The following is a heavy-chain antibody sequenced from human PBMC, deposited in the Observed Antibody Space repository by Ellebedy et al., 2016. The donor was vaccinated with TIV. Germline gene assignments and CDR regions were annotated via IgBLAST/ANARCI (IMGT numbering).Heavy chain of an antibody. Sequence: GGSLRLSCAASAFIFSNYWMSWVRQAPGKGLEWVANINQDGSDKYYVDSVKGRFTISRDNAKNSLYLQMNSLKAEDTAVYYCAREYCSGGSCYAVFCFDPWGQGTLVTVSS. CDR3: AREYCSGGSCYAVFCFDP. CDR1: AFIFSNYW. CDR2: INQDGSDK. J-gene: IGHJ5*02. V-gene: IGHV3-7*03. D-gene: IGHD2-15*01.